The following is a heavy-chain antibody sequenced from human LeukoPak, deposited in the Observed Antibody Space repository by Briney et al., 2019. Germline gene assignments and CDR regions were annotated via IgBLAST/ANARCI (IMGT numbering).Heavy chain of an antibody. CDR2: IYYSGNT. CDR3: ARRASLGRYIYYHGMDV. Sequence: SETLSLTCTVSGGSMSSYYWSWIRQPPGKGLEWIGYIYYSGNTNYNPSLKSRVTISVDTSKNQFSLKMRSVTAADTAVYYCARRASLGRYIYYHGMDVWGQGTTVTVSS. J-gene: IGHJ6*02. D-gene: IGHD1-26*01. CDR1: GGSMSSYY. V-gene: IGHV4-59*01.